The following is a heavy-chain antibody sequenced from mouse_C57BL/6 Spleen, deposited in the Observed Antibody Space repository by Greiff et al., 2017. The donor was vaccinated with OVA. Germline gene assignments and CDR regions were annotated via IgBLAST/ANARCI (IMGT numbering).Heavy chain of an antibody. Sequence: QVQLQQSGPELVKPGASVKISCKASGYAFSSSWMNWVKQRPGKGLEWIGRIYPGDGDTNYNGKFTGKATLTADKSSSTAYLLLSSLTSEDAAVYYCGRTGGAMDYWGQGTSVTVSS. CDR2: IYPGDGDT. V-gene: IGHV1-82*01. CDR1: GYAFSSSW. J-gene: IGHJ4*01. CDR3: GRTGGAMDY.